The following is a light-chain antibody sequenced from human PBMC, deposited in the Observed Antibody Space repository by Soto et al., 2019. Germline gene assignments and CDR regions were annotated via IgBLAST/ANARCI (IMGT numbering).Light chain of an antibody. Sequence: EIVLTQSPATLSLSPGERATLSCRASQSVGSYFAWYQQKPCKAPMLLIYDAFSRATGIPARFSGSGSGTDVTITISSLEPADFAVYFCQQRSSWPLTFGGGTMVEIK. J-gene: IGKJ4*01. V-gene: IGKV3-11*01. CDR2: DAF. CDR3: QQRSSWPLT. CDR1: QSVGSY.